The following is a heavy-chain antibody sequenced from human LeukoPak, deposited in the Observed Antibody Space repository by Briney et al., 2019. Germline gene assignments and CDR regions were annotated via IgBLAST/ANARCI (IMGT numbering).Heavy chain of an antibody. Sequence: GASVKVSCKASGYTFTSYGISWVRQAPGQGLEWMGWISAYNGNTNYAQKLQGRVTMTTDTSTSTAYMELRSLRSDDTAVYYCARDFDPLINLNIAAAGSHWGQGTLVTVSS. J-gene: IGHJ4*02. CDR2: ISAYNGNT. CDR3: ARDFDPLINLNIAAAGSH. V-gene: IGHV1-18*01. D-gene: IGHD6-13*01. CDR1: GYTFTSYG.